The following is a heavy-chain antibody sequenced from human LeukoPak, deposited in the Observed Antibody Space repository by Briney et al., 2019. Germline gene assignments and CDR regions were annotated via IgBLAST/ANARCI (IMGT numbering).Heavy chain of an antibody. D-gene: IGHD2-15*01. J-gene: IGHJ4*02. Sequence: GGSLRLSCAASGFTFSSYAMSWVRQAPGKGLEWVSAISGSGGSTYYADSVKGRFTISRDNSKNTLYLQMDSPRAEDTAVYYCAKTAPGGHCSGGSCRPYDYWGQGTLVTVSS. CDR2: ISGSGGST. CDR1: GFTFSSYA. V-gene: IGHV3-23*01. CDR3: AKTAPGGHCSGGSCRPYDY.